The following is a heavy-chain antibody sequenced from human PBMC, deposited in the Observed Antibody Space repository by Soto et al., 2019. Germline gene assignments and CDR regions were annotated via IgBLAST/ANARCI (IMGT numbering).Heavy chain of an antibody. CDR2: ISGTGGST. CDR1: GFTFSSYA. J-gene: IGHJ3*02. CDR3: AKEESIAARHFAFDI. V-gene: IGHV3-23*01. D-gene: IGHD6-6*01. Sequence: EVQLLESGGGLVQPGGSLRLSCAASGFTFSSYAMSWVRQAPGKGLEWVSAISGTGGSTYDANSVKGRFTISRDNSKNTLYLNMNSLRAEDTAVYYCAKEESIAARHFAFDIWGQGTMVTVSS.